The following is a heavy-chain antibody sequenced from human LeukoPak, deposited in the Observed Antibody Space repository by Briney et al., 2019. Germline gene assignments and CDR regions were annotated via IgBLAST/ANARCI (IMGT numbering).Heavy chain of an antibody. CDR1: GFTFSSYA. CDR3: AKLSEYGSGSYTYFDY. V-gene: IGHV3-23*01. Sequence: GGSLRLSCAASGFTFSSYAMSWVRQAPGKGLEWVSAISGSGGSTYYADSVKGRFTISRDNSKNTPYLQMNSLRAEDTAVYYCAKLSEYGSGSYTYFDYWGQGTLVTVSS. CDR2: ISGSGGST. J-gene: IGHJ4*02. D-gene: IGHD3-10*01.